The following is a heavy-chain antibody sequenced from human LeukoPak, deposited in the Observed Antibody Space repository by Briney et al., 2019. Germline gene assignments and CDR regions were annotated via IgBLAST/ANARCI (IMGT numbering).Heavy chain of an antibody. CDR3: AREGYCGGGTCRNWFDP. CDR2: TYYRSKWYN. CDR1: ADSVSSNSAA. D-gene: IGHD2-15*01. J-gene: IGHJ5*02. Sequence: SQTLSLTCAISADSVSSNSAAWNWIRQSPSRGLEWLGRTYYRSKWYNDYAVSVKSRITINPDTSKNQFSLQLNSVTPEDTAVYFCAREGYCGGGTCRNWFDPWGQGTLVTVSS. V-gene: IGHV6-1*01.